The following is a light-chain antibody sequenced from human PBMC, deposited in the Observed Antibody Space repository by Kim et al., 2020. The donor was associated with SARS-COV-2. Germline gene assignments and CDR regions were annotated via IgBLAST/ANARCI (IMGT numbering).Light chain of an antibody. V-gene: IGKV3-20*01. J-gene: IGKJ2*01. CDR3: QQYGSSPDT. CDR2: GAS. CDR1: QSVSSSY. Sequence: LSPGERAAHSCRASQSVSSSYLAWYQQKPGQAPRLLIYGASSSATGIPDRFSGSWSGTDFTLTISRLEPEDFAVYYCQQYGSSPDTFGQGTKLEI.